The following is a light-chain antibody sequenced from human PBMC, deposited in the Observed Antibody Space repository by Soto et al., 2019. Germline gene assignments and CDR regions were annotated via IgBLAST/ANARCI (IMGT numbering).Light chain of an antibody. CDR1: SSDVGGYNY. CDR2: DVS. J-gene: IGLJ1*01. V-gene: IGLV2-14*01. CDR3: SSYTSSSTYV. Sequence: QSALTQPASVSGSPGQSITISCTGTSSDVGGYNYVSWYQQHPGKAPKLMIYDVSNRPSGVSNRFSGPKSGNTASLTISGLQAEDEADYYCSSYTSSSTYVFGTVTMVTVL.